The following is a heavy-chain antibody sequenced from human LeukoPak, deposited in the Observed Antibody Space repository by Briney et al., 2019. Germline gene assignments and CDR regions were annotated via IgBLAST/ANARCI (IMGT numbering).Heavy chain of an antibody. CDR3: AKEGSAMIVAVRPTDY. CDR1: GFPFSSYA. D-gene: IGHD3-22*01. V-gene: IGHV3-23*01. CDR2: ISGSGGST. Sequence: GGSLRLSCAASGFPFSSYAMSWVRQAPGKGLEWVSPISGSGGSTYYADSVKGRFTISRDNSKNTLYLQMNSLRAEDTAVYYCAKEGSAMIVAVRPTDYWGQGTLVTVSS. J-gene: IGHJ4*02.